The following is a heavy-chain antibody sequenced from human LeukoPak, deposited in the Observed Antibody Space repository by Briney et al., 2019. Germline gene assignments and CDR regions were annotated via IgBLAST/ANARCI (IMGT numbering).Heavy chain of an antibody. CDR3: AREGLGVDSSGYYYGY. CDR2: IYYSGST. J-gene: IGHJ4*02. Sequence: SETLSLTCTVSGGSISSYYWSWIRQPPGKGLEWIGYIYYSGSTNYNPSLKSRVTMSVDTSKNQFSLRLSSVTAADTAVYYCAREGLGVDSSGYYYGYWGQGTLVTVSS. V-gene: IGHV4-59*12. CDR1: GGSISSYY. D-gene: IGHD3-22*01.